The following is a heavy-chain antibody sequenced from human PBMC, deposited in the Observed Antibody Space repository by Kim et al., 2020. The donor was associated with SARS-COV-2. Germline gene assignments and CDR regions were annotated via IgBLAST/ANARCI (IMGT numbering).Heavy chain of an antibody. V-gene: IGHV1-69*13. CDR2: IIPIFGTA. J-gene: IGHJ4*02. CDR1: GGTFSSYA. D-gene: IGHD3-10*01. Sequence: SVKVSCKASGGTFSSYAIIWVRQAPGQGLEWMGGIIPIFGTANYAQKFQDRVTITADESTSTAYMELSSLRSEDTAVYYCARVENYSASGSYYDYWGQGTLVTVSS. CDR3: ARVENYSASGSYYDY.